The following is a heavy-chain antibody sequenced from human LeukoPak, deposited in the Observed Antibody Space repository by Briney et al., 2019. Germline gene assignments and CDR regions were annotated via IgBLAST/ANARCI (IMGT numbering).Heavy chain of an antibody. CDR1: GYTFTSYY. V-gene: IGHV1-46*01. D-gene: IGHD6-19*01. Sequence: GASVKVSCKASGYTFTSYYMHWVRQAPGQGXXXXXIINPSGGSTXXXQXXXXXVTMTRXTSTSTVYMELSSLRSEDTAVYYCARDSTGKSRGWFDPWGQGTLVTVSS. CDR3: ARDSTGKSRGWFDP. J-gene: IGHJ5*02. CDR2: INPSGGST.